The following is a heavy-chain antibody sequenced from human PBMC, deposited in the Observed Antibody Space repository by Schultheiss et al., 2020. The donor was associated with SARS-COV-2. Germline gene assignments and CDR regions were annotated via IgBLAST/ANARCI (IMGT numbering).Heavy chain of an antibody. J-gene: IGHJ2*01. CDR3: ARGETHIVVVVAATHWYFDL. D-gene: IGHD2-15*01. V-gene: IGHV4-34*01. CDR2: INHSGST. CDR1: GGSFSGYY. Sequence: SQTLSLTCAVYGGSFSGYYWSWIRQPPGKGLEWIGEINHSGSTNYNPSLKSRVTISVDTSKNQFSLKLSSVTAADTAVYYCARGETHIVVVVAATHWYFDLWGRGTLVTVSS.